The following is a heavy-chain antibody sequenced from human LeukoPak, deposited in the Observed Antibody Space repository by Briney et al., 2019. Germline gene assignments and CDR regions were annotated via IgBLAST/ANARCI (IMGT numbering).Heavy chain of an antibody. CDR3: ASGSGSYRTPYYYMDV. J-gene: IGHJ6*03. Sequence: GGSLRLSCAASGFTVSSNYMSWVRQALGKGLEWVSVIYSGGSTYSVKGRFTISRDNSKNTLYLQMNSLRAEDTAVYYCASGSGSYRTPYYYMDVWGTGTTVTVSS. D-gene: IGHD3-10*01. CDR2: IYSGGST. V-gene: IGHV3-53*01. CDR1: GFTVSSNY.